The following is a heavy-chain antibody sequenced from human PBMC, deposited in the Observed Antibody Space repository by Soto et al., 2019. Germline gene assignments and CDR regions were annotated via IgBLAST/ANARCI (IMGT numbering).Heavy chain of an antibody. Sequence: HPGGSLRLSCAASGFTFSSYAMSWVRQAPGKGLEWVSAISGSGGSTYYADSVKGRFTISRDNSKNTLYLQMNSLRAEDTAVYYCAKDVPHCSSTSCYYHFDYWGQGTLVTVSS. D-gene: IGHD2-2*01. CDR1: GFTFSSYA. CDR2: ISGSGGST. CDR3: AKDVPHCSSTSCYYHFDY. J-gene: IGHJ4*02. V-gene: IGHV3-23*01.